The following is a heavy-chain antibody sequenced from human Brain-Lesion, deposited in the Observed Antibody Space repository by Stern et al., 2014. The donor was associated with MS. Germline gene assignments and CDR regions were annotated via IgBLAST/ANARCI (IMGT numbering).Heavy chain of an antibody. CDR2: IHHTGAT. Sequence: VQLEESGPGLVKPSQTLSLSCTVSGAPVSSGGYYWTWIRQPPGKGLERVGYIHHTGATFYNPSLKSRVAISVDTSENQFSLKLTSVTAADTAVYYCAAIGPRMEGACFDIWGQGTMVTVSS. CDR1: GAPVSSGGYY. D-gene: IGHD2-21*01. J-gene: IGHJ3*02. V-gene: IGHV4-31*03. CDR3: AAIGPRMEGACFDI.